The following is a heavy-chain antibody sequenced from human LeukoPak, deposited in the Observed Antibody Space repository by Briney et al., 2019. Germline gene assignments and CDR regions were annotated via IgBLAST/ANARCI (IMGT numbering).Heavy chain of an antibody. CDR3: AKDLCSSTSCYTANWFDP. D-gene: IGHD2-2*02. CDR1: GFTFSSYS. Sequence: GGSLRLSCAASGFTFSSYSINWVRQAPGKGLEWVSAISGSGGSTYYADSVKGRFTISRDNSKNTLYLQMNSLRAEDTAVYYCAKDLCSSTSCYTANWFDPWGQGTLVTVSS. CDR2: ISGSGGST. J-gene: IGHJ5*02. V-gene: IGHV3-23*01.